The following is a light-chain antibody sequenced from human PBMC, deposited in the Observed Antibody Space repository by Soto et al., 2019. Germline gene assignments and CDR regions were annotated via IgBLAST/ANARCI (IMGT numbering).Light chain of an antibody. CDR1: RSDVGAYNY. J-gene: IGLJ1*01. CDR3: SSFTSRFTFV. Sequence: QSALAQPASVSGSPGQSIAISCTGTRSDVGAYNYVSWYQQHPDKAPKLMISEVTNRPSGVSDRFSGSKSGNTASLTISGLQAEDEADYYCSSFTSRFTFVFGTGTKVTVL. CDR2: EVT. V-gene: IGLV2-14*01.